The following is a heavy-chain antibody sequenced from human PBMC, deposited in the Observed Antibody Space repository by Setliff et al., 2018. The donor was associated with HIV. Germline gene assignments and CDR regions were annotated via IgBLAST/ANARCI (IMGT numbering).Heavy chain of an antibody. V-gene: IGHV3-7*01. J-gene: IGHJ3*02. Sequence: GGSLRLSCVASGFTFNNYWMNWVRQAPGKGLEWVANIKQDGSEKYYVDSVKGRFTISRDNAKNSLYLQMNRLRAEDTAVYYCAKMGATWYNAFDIWGQGTMVTVSS. D-gene: IGHD1-26*01. CDR2: IKQDGSEK. CDR1: GFTFNNYW. CDR3: AKMGATWYNAFDI.